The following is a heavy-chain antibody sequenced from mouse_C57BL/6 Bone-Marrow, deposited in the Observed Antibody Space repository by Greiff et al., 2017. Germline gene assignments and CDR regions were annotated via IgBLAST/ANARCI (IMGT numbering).Heavy chain of an antibody. CDR3: ERRGRDSNYAMDY. J-gene: IGHJ4*01. Sequence: QVQLQQSGAGLVRPGPSVNMSCTVSGFTFTTYWLGWARQRPGHGLEWMGVVYPGGGYTNNNEKFKGKATLTTDKSSSTDYMLFSRLTSEDAAIYDCERRGRDSNYAMDYWGQGTSVTVSS. V-gene: IGHV1-63*01. CDR2: VYPGGGYT. CDR1: GFTFTTYW. D-gene: IGHD2-5*01.